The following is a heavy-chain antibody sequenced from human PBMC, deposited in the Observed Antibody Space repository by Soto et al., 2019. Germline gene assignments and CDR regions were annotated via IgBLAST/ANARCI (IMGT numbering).Heavy chain of an antibody. V-gene: IGHV3-30*18. D-gene: IGHD2-2*01. J-gene: IGHJ6*02. Sequence: LRLSCAASGFSFSSYGMHWVRQAPGKGLEWVAVISYDGSNKYYADSVKGRFTISRDTSKNTLYLQMNSLRAEDTAVFYCVKDRRTEAYGMEVWGQGTTVTVSS. CDR1: GFSFSSYG. CDR2: ISYDGSNK. CDR3: VKDRRTEAYGMEV.